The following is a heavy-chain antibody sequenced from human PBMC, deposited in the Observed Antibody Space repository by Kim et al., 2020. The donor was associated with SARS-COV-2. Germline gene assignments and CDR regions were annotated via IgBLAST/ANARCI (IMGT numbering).Heavy chain of an antibody. J-gene: IGHJ5*02. CDR2: IYSGGST. V-gene: IGHV3-66*01. D-gene: IGHD3-10*01. CDR1: GFTVSSNY. CDR3: ARGGWFGELLPLNP. Sequence: GGSLRLSCAASGFTVSSNYMSWVRQAPGKGLEWVSVIYSGGSTYYADSVKGRFTISRDNSKNTLYLQMNSLRAEDTAVYYCARGGWFGELLPLNPWGQGTLVTVSS.